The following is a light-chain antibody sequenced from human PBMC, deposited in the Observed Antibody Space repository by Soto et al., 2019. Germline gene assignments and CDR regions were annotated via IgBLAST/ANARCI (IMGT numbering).Light chain of an antibody. Sequence: EIVLTQSPGTLSLSPGERATLSCRASQSVSSSYLAWYQQKPGQAPRLLIYGASSRPTGIPDRFSGSGSATDFTLTISRLEPEDFAVYYCQQYSRLPLTFGGGTKVEIK. CDR3: QQYSRLPLT. J-gene: IGKJ4*01. CDR2: GAS. CDR1: QSVSSSY. V-gene: IGKV3-20*01.